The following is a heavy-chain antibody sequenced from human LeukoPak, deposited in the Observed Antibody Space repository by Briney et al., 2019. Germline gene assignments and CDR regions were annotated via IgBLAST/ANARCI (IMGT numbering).Heavy chain of an antibody. J-gene: IGHJ4*02. Sequence: GGSLRLSCAASGFSFSDYYMSWIRQAPGKGLEWVSYMSSSGDTIYYADSVKGRFTISRDNAKNSLFLQMNSLRAEDTAVYYCVTAPTWTYSVHWGQGTLVTVSS. D-gene: IGHD2-15*01. CDR3: VTAPTWTYSVH. CDR2: MSSSGDTI. V-gene: IGHV3-11*04. CDR1: GFSFSDYY.